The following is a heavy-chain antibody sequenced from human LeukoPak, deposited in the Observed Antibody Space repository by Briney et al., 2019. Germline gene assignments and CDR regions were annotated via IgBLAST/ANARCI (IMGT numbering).Heavy chain of an antibody. D-gene: IGHD3-22*01. CDR2: ISGSGGST. J-gene: IGHJ4*02. Sequence: PGGSLRLSCAASGFSFSSYAMSWVRQAPGKGLEWVSAISGSGGSTYYADSVKGRFTISRDNSKNTLYLQMNSLRAEDTAVYYCAKLHTYYYDSSGYYPPTFDYWGQGTLVTVSS. CDR3: AKLHTYYYDSSGYYPPTFDY. V-gene: IGHV3-23*01. CDR1: GFSFSSYA.